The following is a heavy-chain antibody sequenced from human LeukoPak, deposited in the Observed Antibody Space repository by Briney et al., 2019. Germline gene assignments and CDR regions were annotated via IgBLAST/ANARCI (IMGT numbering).Heavy chain of an antibody. CDR1: GGSFSGYY. CDR3: ARGRMLYYYGSGSHFDY. CDR2: INHSGST. Sequence: SETLSLTCAVYGGSFSGYYWSWIRQPPGKGLEWIGEINHSGSTNYNPSLKSRVTISVDTSKNQFSLKLSSVTAADTAVYYCARGRMLYYYGSGSHFDYWGQGTLVTVSS. D-gene: IGHD3-10*01. V-gene: IGHV4-34*01. J-gene: IGHJ4*02.